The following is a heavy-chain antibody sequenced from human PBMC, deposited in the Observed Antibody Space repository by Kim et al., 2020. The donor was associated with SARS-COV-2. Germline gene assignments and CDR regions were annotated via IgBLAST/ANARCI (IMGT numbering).Heavy chain of an antibody. V-gene: IGHV3-48*03. Sequence: TSYTDSVKGRFTISRDIAKNSLYLQMNSLRAEDTAVYYCAREGSTSAEFDYWGQGTLVTVSS. J-gene: IGHJ4*02. CDR3: AREGSTSAEFDY. CDR2: T. D-gene: IGHD1-26*01.